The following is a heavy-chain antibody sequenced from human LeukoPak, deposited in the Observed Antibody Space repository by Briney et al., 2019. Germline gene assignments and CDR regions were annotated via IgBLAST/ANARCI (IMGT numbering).Heavy chain of an antibody. CDR3: ARVPRSTRIPIFR. CDR2: INIDGSSI. Sequence: GGSLRLSCAASGFTFSSHWMHWVRQAPGKGLVWVSRINIDGSSISYADSVKGRFTISRDNAKNTLYLQMNSLKAEDTAVYYCARVPRSTRIPIFRWGQGTLVTVSS. CDR1: GFTFSSHW. V-gene: IGHV3-74*01. J-gene: IGHJ4*02. D-gene: IGHD3-3*01.